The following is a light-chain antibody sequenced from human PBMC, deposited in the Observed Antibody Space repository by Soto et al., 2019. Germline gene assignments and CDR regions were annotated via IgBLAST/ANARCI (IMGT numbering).Light chain of an antibody. V-gene: IGLV7-46*01. CDR1: TGAVTSGHY. J-gene: IGLJ1*01. CDR2: DMS. Sequence: AVVTQEPSLTVSPGGTVTLTCGSSTGAVTSGHYPFWFQQKPGQAPRSLLYDMSSRHPWTPARFSGALVGGKAALTLSGAQTDDEADYYCSLSFGGVHVFGGGTKVTVL. CDR3: SLSFGGVHV.